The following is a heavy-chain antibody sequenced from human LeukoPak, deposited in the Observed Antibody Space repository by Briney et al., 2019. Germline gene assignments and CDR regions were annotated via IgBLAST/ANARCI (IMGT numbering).Heavy chain of an antibody. Sequence: SETLSLTCTVSGGSISSYYWSWIRQPPGKGLEWIGYIYYSGSTNYNPSLKSRVTISVDTSKNQFSLKLSSVTAADTAVYYCARDKTQRRLRYLVYWGQGTLVTVSS. V-gene: IGHV4-59*12. CDR3: ARDKTQRRLRYLVY. CDR2: IYYSGST. CDR1: GGSISSYY. J-gene: IGHJ4*02. D-gene: IGHD3-9*01.